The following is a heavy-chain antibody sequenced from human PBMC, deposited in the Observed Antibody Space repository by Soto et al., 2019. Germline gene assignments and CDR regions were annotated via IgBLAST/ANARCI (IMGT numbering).Heavy chain of an antibody. CDR3: IYRRAAYDYHGLDV. CDR2: LYFNEDR. Sequence: QITLKESGPTLVKPTQTLTLTCTFSGFSLRTPGVGVGWIRQPPGQSLEWLAVLYFNEDRRYNPSLKNRLTITKDTSKDQVVLAMTDVDPVDTATYYCIYRRAAYDYHGLDVWGQGTTVTVSS. D-gene: IGHD6-13*01. J-gene: IGHJ6*02. V-gene: IGHV2-5*01. CDR1: GFSLRTPGVG.